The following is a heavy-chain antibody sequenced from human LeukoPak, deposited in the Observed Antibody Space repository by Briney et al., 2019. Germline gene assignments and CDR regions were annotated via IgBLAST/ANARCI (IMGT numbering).Heavy chain of an antibody. CDR1: GFTVSSNY. D-gene: IGHD6-13*01. CDR3: ARDTGDSSSDDY. CDR2: IYSGGTT. J-gene: IGHJ4*02. Sequence: GGSLRLSCAGSGFTVSSNYMNWVRQAPGKGLEWVSVIYSGGTTYYAGSVQGRFTIPRDNSKNTLYLQKNSLRAEDTAVYYCARDTGDSSSDDYWGQGTLVTVSS. V-gene: IGHV3-66*01.